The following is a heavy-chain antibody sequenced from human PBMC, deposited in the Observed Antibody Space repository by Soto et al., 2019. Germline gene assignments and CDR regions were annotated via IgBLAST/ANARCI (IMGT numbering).Heavy chain of an antibody. Sequence: PGGSLRLSCAASVFTFSSYAMSWFRQAPGKGLEWVSAISGSGGSTYYADSVKGRFTISRDNSKNTLYLQMNSLRAEDTAVYYCAKVGGGYSYGSFHVWGQGTTVTVSS. CDR2: ISGSGGST. J-gene: IGHJ6*02. CDR3: AKVGGGYSYGSFHV. D-gene: IGHD5-18*01. CDR1: VFTFSSYA. V-gene: IGHV3-23*01.